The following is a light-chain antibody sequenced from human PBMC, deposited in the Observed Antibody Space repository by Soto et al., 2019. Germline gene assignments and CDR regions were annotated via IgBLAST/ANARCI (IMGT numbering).Light chain of an antibody. CDR1: QSISNY. J-gene: IGKJ1*01. V-gene: IGKV1-39*01. Sequence: DIQMPQSPSSLSASVGDRVTITCRASQSISNYLNWYQHKAGKAPKVLIYAASSLQRGVPSRFSGSGSGTDFTLIISSLQPEDFATYYCQQSYSPLWTFGQGTKVDIK. CDR2: AAS. CDR3: QQSYSPLWT.